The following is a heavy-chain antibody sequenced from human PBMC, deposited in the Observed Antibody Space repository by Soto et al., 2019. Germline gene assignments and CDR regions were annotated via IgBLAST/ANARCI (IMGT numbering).Heavy chain of an antibody. CDR2: ISGSGDRT. J-gene: IGHJ4*02. D-gene: IGHD5-18*01. CDR3: VKKRSVHSYADS. Sequence: EVQLLESGGGLVQPGGSLRLSCAASGFTFSYYAMSWLRQPPGKGMEWVSAISGSGDRTYYAESVKGRFTISRDNSKHTLYLQMNSLRDEDSAVYYCVKKRSVHSYADSLGQGTLVTVSS. V-gene: IGHV3-23*01. CDR1: GFTFSYYA.